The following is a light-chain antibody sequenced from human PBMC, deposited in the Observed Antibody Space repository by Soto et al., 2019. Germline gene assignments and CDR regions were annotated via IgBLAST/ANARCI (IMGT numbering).Light chain of an antibody. CDR3: SSYAGRNNLGV. Sequence: QSALTQPPSASGSPGQSVTISCTGTSSDVGGYNYVSWYQQHPGKAPKLMIYEVSKRPSGVPDRCSGSKSGNTASLTVSGLQAEYEADYYCSSYAGRNNLGVFGTGTKLTVL. J-gene: IGLJ1*01. V-gene: IGLV2-8*01. CDR2: EVS. CDR1: SSDVGGYNY.